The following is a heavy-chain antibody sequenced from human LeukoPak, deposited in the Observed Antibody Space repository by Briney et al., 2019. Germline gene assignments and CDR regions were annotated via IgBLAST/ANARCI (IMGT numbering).Heavy chain of an antibody. CDR3: AKGAFRDQVQGYYYMDV. CDR1: GFTFSSYW. J-gene: IGHJ6*03. D-gene: IGHD3-10*01. V-gene: IGHV3-7*01. CDR2: IKQDGSEK. Sequence: GGSLSLSCAASGFTFSSYWMSWVRQAPGKGLEGVANIKQDGSEKYYVDSVKGRFIISRDNAKNSLYLQMNSLIAEDTAVYYCAKGAFRDQVQGYYYMDVWGKGTTVTVSS.